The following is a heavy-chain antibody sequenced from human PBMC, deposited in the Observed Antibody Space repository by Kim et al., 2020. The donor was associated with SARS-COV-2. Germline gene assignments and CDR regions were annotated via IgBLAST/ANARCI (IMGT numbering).Heavy chain of an antibody. J-gene: IGHJ4*02. CDR2: INGGNGYT. D-gene: IGHD3-22*01. CDR3: ARDHRNSSGYYSSDY. CDR1: GYTFNTYA. V-gene: IGHV1-3*01. Sequence: ASVKVSCKASGYTFNTYALHWVRQAPGQRLDWMGWINGGNGYTEYSQKFQGRVTFTKDTPAKTAYMELSSLRSEDTAVYYCARDHRNSSGYYSSDYWGQGTLVTVSS.